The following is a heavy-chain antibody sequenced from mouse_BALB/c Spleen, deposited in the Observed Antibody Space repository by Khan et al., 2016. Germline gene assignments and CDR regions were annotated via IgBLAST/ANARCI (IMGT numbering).Heavy chain of an antibody. CDR3: ATTMITTVAY. V-gene: IGHV1-7*01. D-gene: IGHD2-4*01. CDR1: GYTFTSYW. Sequence: QVQLQQSGAELAKPGASVKMSCKASGYTFTSYWMHWVKQRPGQGLEWIGYINPSTGYTEYNQKFKDKATLTADKSSSTAYMQLSSLTSEDSAVYYCATTMITTVAYWGQGTLVTVSA. CDR2: INPSTGYT. J-gene: IGHJ3*01.